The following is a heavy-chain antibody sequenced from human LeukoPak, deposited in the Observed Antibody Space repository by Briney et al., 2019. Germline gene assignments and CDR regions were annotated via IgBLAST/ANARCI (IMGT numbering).Heavy chain of an antibody. V-gene: IGHV1-18*01. J-gene: IGHJ4*02. CDR1: GYTFTSYG. CDR3: ARGESIVVVPAAIDY. D-gene: IGHD2-2*01. Sequence: ASVKVSCKASGYTFTSYGISWVRQAPGQGLEWMGWISAYNGNTNYAQKLQGRVTMTTDTSTSTAYMELRSLRSDDTAVYYCARGESIVVVPAAIDYWGQGTLVTVSS. CDR2: ISAYNGNT.